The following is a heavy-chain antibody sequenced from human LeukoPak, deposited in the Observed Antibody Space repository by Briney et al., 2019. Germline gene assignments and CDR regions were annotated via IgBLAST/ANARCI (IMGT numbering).Heavy chain of an antibody. D-gene: IGHD5-24*01. V-gene: IGHV3-23*01. CDR1: GFTFSSYA. CDR3: AKDLGDGYNFWGFDY. J-gene: IGHJ4*02. Sequence: GGSLRLSCAASGFTFSSYAMSWVRQAPGKGLEWVSAISGSGGSTYYADSVKGRFTISRDNSKNTLYLQMNSPRAEDTAVYYCAKDLGDGYNFWGFDYWGQGTLVTVSS. CDR2: ISGSGGST.